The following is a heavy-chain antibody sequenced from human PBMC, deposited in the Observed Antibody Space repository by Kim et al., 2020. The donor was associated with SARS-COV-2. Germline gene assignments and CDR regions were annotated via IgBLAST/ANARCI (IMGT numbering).Heavy chain of an antibody. CDR3: ARDGTTRNGGYYFDY. J-gene: IGHJ4*01. V-gene: IGHV1-3*01. D-gene: IGHD1-1*01. Sequence: QKFPGRVSITRDTSASTAFMELSSLPSEDTAIYYCARDGTTRNGGYYFDYWGQGALVTVSS.